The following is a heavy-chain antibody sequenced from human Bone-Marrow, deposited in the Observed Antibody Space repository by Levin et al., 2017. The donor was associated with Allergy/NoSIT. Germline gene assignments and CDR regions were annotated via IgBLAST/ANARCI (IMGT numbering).Heavy chain of an antibody. CDR1: GFTFSSYS. J-gene: IGHJ4*02. V-gene: IGHV3-21*01. D-gene: IGHD6-19*01. Sequence: MSGGSLRLSCEASGFTFSSYSMNWVRQAPGKGLEWVSSISSSGKYIDYSDSVTGRFTVSRDNAKDSVYLQMNGLRAEDAGLYYCARGGVYSSDVSDYWGQGTLVTVSS. CDR3: ARGGVYSSDVSDY. CDR2: ISSSGKYI.